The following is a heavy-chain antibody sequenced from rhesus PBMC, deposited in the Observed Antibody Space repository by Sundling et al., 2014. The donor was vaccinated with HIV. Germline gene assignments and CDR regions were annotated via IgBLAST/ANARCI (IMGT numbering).Heavy chain of an antibody. CDR3: ARTGPWTGFYXFDY. D-gene: IGHD3-3*01. CDR1: GGSMSSSY. CDR2: IHGRGTST. V-gene: IGHV4-169*01. Sequence: QLQLQESGPGLVKPSETLSVTCAVSGGSMSSSYWSWVRQAPGKGLEWIGYIHGRGTSTNYNPSLKSRVTLSVDTSKNHLSLKLSSVTAADTAVYYCARTGPWTGFYXFDYWGQGVLVTVSS. J-gene: IGHJ4*01.